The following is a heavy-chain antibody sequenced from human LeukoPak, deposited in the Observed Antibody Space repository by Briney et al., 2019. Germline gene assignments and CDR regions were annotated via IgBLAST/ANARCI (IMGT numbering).Heavy chain of an antibody. J-gene: IGHJ4*02. CDR2: ISGSGGST. Sequence: GGSLRLSCAASGFTFSSYAMSWVRQAPGKGLEWVSAISGSGGSTYYADSVKGRFTISRDNSKNTLYLQMNSLRAEDTAVYYCARVQKGYSCGRDWGQGTLVTVSS. D-gene: IGHD5-18*01. V-gene: IGHV3-23*01. CDR3: ARVQKGYSCGRD. CDR1: GFTFSSYA.